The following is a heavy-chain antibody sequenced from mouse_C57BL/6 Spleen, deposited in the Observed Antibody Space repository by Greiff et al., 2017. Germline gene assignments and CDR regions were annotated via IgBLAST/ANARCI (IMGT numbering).Heavy chain of an antibody. CDR3: TRFRGSSTYYYAMDY. D-gene: IGHD1-1*01. CDR1: GYTFTDYE. V-gene: IGHV1-15*01. CDR2: IDPETGGT. J-gene: IGHJ4*01. Sequence: QVQLKESGAELVRPGASVTLSCKASGYTFTDYEMHWVKQTPVHGLEWIGAIDPETGGTAYNQKFKGKAILTADKSSSTAYMELRSLTSEDSAVYYCTRFRGSSTYYYAMDYWGQGTSVTVSS.